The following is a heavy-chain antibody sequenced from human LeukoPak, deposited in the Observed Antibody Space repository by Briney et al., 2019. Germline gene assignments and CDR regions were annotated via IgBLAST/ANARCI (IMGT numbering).Heavy chain of an antibody. D-gene: IGHD3-3*01. Sequence: SQTLSLTCTVSGGSISSGGYYWGWIRQPPGKGLEWIGSIDYSGGTYFSPSLRSRVTLSVDTSKNQFSLNLISVTAADTAVYYCARGPSITIFGVVMYTWFDPWGQGTPVSVSS. CDR1: GGSISSGGYY. CDR3: ARGPSITIFGVVMYTWFDP. CDR2: IDYSGGT. V-gene: IGHV4-39*07. J-gene: IGHJ5*02.